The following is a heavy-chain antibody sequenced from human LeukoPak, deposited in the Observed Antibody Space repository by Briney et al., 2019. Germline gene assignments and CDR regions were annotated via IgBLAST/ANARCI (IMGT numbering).Heavy chain of an antibody. CDR2: ISSSSSTI. CDR3: ARDRGGSYSAIDY. Sequence: PGGSLRLSCAASGSTFSSYSMSWVRQAPGKGLEWVSFISSSSSTIYYADSVKGRFTISRDNAKNSLYLQMNSLRAEDTAVYYCARDRGGSYSAIDYWGQGTLVTVSS. V-gene: IGHV3-48*04. CDR1: GSTFSSYS. D-gene: IGHD1-26*01. J-gene: IGHJ4*02.